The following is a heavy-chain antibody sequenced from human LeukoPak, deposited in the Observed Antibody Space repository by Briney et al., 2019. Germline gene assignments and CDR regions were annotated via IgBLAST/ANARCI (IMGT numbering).Heavy chain of an antibody. D-gene: IGHD3-10*01. Sequence: SETLSLTCAVYGGSFSGYYWSWIRQPPGKGLEWIGEINHSGSTNYNPSLKSRVTISVDTSKNQFSLKLSSVTAADTAVYYCARGIPLWYYFDYWGQGTLVTVSS. CDR3: ARGIPLWYYFDY. CDR1: GGSFSGYY. V-gene: IGHV4-34*01. CDR2: INHSGST. J-gene: IGHJ4*02.